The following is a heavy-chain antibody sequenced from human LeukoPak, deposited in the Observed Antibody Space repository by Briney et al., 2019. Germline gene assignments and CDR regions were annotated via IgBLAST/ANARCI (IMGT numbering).Heavy chain of an antibody. CDR2: INHSGST. Sequence: SETLSLTCAVYGGSFSGYYWSWIRQPPGKGLEWIGEINHSGSTNYNPSLKSRVTISVDTSKNHFSLKLSSVTAADTAVYYCARQRDHGFFDYWGQGTLVTVSS. V-gene: IGHV4-34*01. CDR3: ARQRDHGFFDY. CDR1: GGSFSGYY. D-gene: IGHD4-17*01. J-gene: IGHJ4*02.